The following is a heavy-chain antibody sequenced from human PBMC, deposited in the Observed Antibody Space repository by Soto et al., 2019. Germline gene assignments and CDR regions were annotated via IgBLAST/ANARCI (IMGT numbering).Heavy chain of an antibody. Sequence: PGGSLRLSCAASGFTFSDHYMDWVRQAPGKGLEWVGRTRNKANSYTTEYAASVKGRFTISRDDSKNSLYLQMNSLKTEDTAVYYCARGAGYSSSWYVFGYYYYYGMDVWGQGTTVTVSS. CDR3: ARGAGYSSSWYVFGYYYYYGMDV. V-gene: IGHV3-72*01. CDR1: GFTFSDHY. J-gene: IGHJ6*02. CDR2: TRNKANSYTT. D-gene: IGHD6-13*01.